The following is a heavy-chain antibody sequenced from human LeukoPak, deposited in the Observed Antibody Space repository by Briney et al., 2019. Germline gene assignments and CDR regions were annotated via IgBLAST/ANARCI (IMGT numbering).Heavy chain of an antibody. CDR1: GGTFSSYA. J-gene: IGHJ5*02. V-gene: IGHV1-69*04. CDR2: IIPIFGIA. CDR3: ALRYCSGGSCYSGAWFDP. D-gene: IGHD2-15*01. Sequence: ASVKVSCKASGGTFSSYAISWVRQAPGQGLEWMGRIIPIFGIANYAQKFQGRVTITADKSTSTAYMELSSLRSEDTVVYYCALRYCSGGSCYSGAWFDPWGQGTLVTVSS.